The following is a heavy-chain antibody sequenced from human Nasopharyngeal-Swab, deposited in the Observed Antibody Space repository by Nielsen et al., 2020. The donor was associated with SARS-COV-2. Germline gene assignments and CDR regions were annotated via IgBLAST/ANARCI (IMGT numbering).Heavy chain of an antibody. D-gene: IGHD2-15*01. Sequence: ASVQVSCKASGYTFPSYSLHSVRQPPAQRLAWMGWINAGHGNKKYSQKFQGRLTIPSDTSASTAYMELSSLRSEDTAVYYCARGGKQGLYCSGGSCYPDDWGQGTLVTVSS. CDR1: GYTFPSYS. V-gene: IGHV1-3*01. CDR2: INAGHGNK. CDR3: ARGGKQGLYCSGGSCYPDD. J-gene: IGHJ4*02.